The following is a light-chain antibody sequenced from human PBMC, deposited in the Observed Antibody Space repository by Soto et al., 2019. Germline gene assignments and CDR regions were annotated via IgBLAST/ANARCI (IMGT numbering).Light chain of an antibody. CDR2: EVS. J-gene: IGLJ1*01. CDR1: SSDVGGYNH. V-gene: IGLV2-8*01. Sequence: QSALTQPPSVSGSPGQSVTISCTGTSSDVGGYNHVSWYQQPPGKAPKLMIYEVSKRPSGVPDRFSGSKSGNTASLTVSGLQAEDEADYYCSSYAGSNNLYVFGTGTKVTVL. CDR3: SSYAGSNNLYV.